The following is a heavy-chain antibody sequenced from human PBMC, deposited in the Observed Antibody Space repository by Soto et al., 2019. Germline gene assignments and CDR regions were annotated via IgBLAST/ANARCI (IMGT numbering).Heavy chain of an antibody. D-gene: IGHD2-15*01. V-gene: IGHV3-30*18. CDR1: GFTFSHDG. J-gene: IGHJ4*02. Sequence: QVQLVESGGGGVQPGRSLRLSCAGSGFTFSHDGLHWVRQAPGKGLEWVAVISYDGSHKYYADSVKGRFTISRDNSNKMLYLQMVSMRAEDSAVYYCAKDGAARYGGRSSCHPAGAYWGQGTLVTVSS. CDR3: AKDGAARYGGRSSCHPAGAY. CDR2: ISYDGSHK.